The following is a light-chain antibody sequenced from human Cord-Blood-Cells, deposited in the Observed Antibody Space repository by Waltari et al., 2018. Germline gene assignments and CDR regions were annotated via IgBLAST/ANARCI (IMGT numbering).Light chain of an antibody. CDR1: SSDVGGYNY. Sequence: SALTPPPSASGPPGPSVTLPCTGTSSDVGGYNYFSWYQQHPGKAPKLMIYEVSKRPSGVPDRFSGSKSGNTASLTVSGLQAEDEADYYCSSYAGSNNLVFGGGTKLTVL. V-gene: IGLV2-8*01. CDR3: SSYAGSNNLV. J-gene: IGLJ2*01. CDR2: EVS.